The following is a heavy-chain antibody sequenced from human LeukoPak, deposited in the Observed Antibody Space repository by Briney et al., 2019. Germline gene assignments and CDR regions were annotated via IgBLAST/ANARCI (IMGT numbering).Heavy chain of an antibody. Sequence: GESLKISCKGSGSRFTNYWIGWVRQMPGKGLEWMGIIYPGDSETRYSPSFQGQVTISADKSISTAYLQWSSLKASDTAMFYCARVRAAATIDAFDIWGQGTMVTVSS. CDR3: ARVRAAATIDAFDI. CDR1: GSRFTNYW. D-gene: IGHD2-21*01. CDR2: IYPGDSET. V-gene: IGHV5-51*01. J-gene: IGHJ3*02.